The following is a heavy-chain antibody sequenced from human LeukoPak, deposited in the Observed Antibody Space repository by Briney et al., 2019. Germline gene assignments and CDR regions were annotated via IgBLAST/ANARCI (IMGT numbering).Heavy chain of an antibody. Sequence: SETLSLTCTVSGGSISSYYWSWIRQPPGKGLEWIGYIYYSGSTNYNPSLKSRVTISVDTSKNQFSLKLTSVTAADTAVYYCARSGSGSYYGYYYYYMDVWGKGTTVTVSS. D-gene: IGHD1-26*01. CDR1: GGSISSYY. CDR3: ARSGSGSYYGYYYYYMDV. V-gene: IGHV4-59*01. J-gene: IGHJ6*03. CDR2: IYYSGST.